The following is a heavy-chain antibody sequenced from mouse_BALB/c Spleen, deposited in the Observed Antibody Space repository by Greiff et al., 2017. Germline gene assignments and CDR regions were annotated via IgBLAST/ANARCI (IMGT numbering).Heavy chain of an antibody. CDR3: ARDPYYYGSSFFAY. CDR1: GFSLTSYG. J-gene: IGHJ3*01. D-gene: IGHD1-1*01. V-gene: IGHV2-9*02. Sequence: VKLQESGPGLVAPSQSLSITCTVSGFSLTSYGVHWVRQPPGKGLEWLGVIWAGGSTNYNSALMSRLSISKDNSKSQVFLKMNSLQTDDTAMYYCARDPYYYGSSFFAYWGQGTLVTVSA. CDR2: IWAGGST.